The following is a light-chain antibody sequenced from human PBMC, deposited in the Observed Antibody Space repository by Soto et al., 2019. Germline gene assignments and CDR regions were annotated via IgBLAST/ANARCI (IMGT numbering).Light chain of an antibody. Sequence: QSVLAQPASVSGSPGQSISVSCTGTSSDIGVYNYVSWYQRHPGKAPKLMIYEVSNRPSGVSNRFSASKSGNTASLTISGLQAEDEADYFCRSYTSTSTVVFGVGTQLSVL. CDR3: RSYTSTSTVV. V-gene: IGLV2-14*01. CDR1: SSDIGVYNY. CDR2: EVS. J-gene: IGLJ3*02.